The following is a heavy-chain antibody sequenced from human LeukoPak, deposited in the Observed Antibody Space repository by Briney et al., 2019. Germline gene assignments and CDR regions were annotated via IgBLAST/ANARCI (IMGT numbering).Heavy chain of an antibody. Sequence: GGSLRLSCAASGFTFRSYGMSWVRQAPGKGLEWVSGISGSGAGTYYTDSVKGRFTISRDNSKNTLYLQMNSLRAEDTAVYYCAELGITLIGGVWGKGTTVTSSS. CDR1: GFTFRSYG. V-gene: IGHV3-23*01. D-gene: IGHD3-10*02. CDR3: AELGITLIGGV. CDR2: ISGSGAGT. J-gene: IGHJ6*04.